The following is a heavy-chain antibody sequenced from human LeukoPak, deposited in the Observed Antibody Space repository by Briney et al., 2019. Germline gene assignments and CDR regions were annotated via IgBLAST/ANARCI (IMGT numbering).Heavy chain of an antibody. D-gene: IGHD3-22*01. V-gene: IGHV3-30*18. J-gene: IGHJ4*02. CDR1: GFTFSSYG. CDR2: ISYDGSNK. Sequence: PGRSLRLSCAASGFTFSSYGMHWVRQAPGKGLEWVAVISYDGSNKYYADSVKGRFTISRDNSKNTLYLQMNSLRAEDTAVYYCAKVTTYYYDSSGGFDYWGRGTLVTVSS. CDR3: AKVTTYYYDSSGGFDY.